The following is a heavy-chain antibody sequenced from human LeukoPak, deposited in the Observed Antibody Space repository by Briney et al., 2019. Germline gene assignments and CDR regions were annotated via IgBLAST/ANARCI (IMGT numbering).Heavy chain of an antibody. J-gene: IGHJ5*02. V-gene: IGHV4-39*01. D-gene: IGHD5-24*01. CDR2: IYYSGST. CDR3: AFRRDGYKGGNWFDP. Sequence: KSSQTLSLTCTVSGGSINSRSYYWGWIRQPPGKGLEWIGSIYYSGSTYHNPSLKSRATISVDTSKNQLSLKLSSVTAADTAVYYCAFRRDGYKGGNWFDPWGQGTLVTVSS. CDR1: GGSINSRSYY.